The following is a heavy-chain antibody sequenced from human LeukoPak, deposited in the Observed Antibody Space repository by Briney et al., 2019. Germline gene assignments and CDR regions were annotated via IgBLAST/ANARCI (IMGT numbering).Heavy chain of an antibody. J-gene: IGHJ4*02. CDR2: INHSGST. Sequence: PSETLSLTCAVYGGSFSGYYWSWIRQPPGKGLEWIGEINHSGSTNYNPSLKSRVTISVDTSKNQFSLKLSSVTAADTAVYYCARGRGRITMVRGVILTNDYWGQGTLVTVSS. CDR3: ARGRGRITMVRGVILTNDY. CDR1: GGSFSGYY. D-gene: IGHD3-10*01. V-gene: IGHV4-34*01.